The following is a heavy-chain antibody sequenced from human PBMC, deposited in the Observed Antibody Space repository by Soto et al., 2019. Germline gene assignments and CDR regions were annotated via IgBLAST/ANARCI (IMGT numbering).Heavy chain of an antibody. D-gene: IGHD2-21*02. J-gene: IGHJ4*02. CDR1: GGSISSGGYY. V-gene: IGHV4-31*03. CDR3: ARDVTNYFHY. CDR2: IYYSGST. Sequence: SETLSLTCTVSGGSISSGGYYWSWIRQHPGKGLEWIGYIYYSGSTYYNPSLKSRVTISVDTSKNQFSLKLSSVTAADTAVYYCARDVTNYFHYWGQGTLVTVSS.